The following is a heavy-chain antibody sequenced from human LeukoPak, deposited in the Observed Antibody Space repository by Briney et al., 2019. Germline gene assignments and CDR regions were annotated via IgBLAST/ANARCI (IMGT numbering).Heavy chain of an antibody. D-gene: IGHD2-8*02. CDR3: ARTGGSF. Sequence: QPGGSLRLSCAASRFTLSTFWMSWVRQAPGKGLEWVANIKQDGSEKYYLDSVKGRFTISRDNAKNSLYLQMNSLRAEDTAVYYCARTGGSFWGQGTLVTVSS. CDR1: RFTLSTFW. J-gene: IGHJ4*02. CDR2: IKQDGSEK. V-gene: IGHV3-7*04.